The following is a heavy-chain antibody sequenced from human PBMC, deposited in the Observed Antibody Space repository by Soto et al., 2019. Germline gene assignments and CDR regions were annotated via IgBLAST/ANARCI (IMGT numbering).Heavy chain of an antibody. V-gene: IGHV4-4*02. D-gene: IGHD2-2*01. CDR1: GGSVSSSNW. Sequence: QVQLQESGPGLVKPSGTLSLTCAVSGGSVSSSNWWSWVRQPPGKGLEWIGEIYHSGSTNYNPSLKSRVTISVDKSKNQFSLELGSVTAADTAVYYCARENSAASGGWNFDYWGQGALVTVSS. CDR3: ARENSAASGGWNFDY. J-gene: IGHJ4*02. CDR2: IYHSGST.